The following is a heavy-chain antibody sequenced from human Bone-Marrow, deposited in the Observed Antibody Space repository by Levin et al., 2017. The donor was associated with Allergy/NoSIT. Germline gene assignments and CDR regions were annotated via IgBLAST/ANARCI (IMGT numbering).Heavy chain of an antibody. CDR1: GGSFSGYY. D-gene: IGHD3-10*01. CDR3: ARALTYYYGSGSPFPY. V-gene: IGHV4-34*01. J-gene: IGHJ4*02. Sequence: SETLSLTCAVYGGSFSGYYWSWIRQPPGKGLEWIGEINHSGSTNYNPSLKSRVTISVDTSKNQFSLKLSSVTAADTAVYYCARALTYYYGSGSPFPYWGQGTLVTVSS. CDR2: INHSGST.